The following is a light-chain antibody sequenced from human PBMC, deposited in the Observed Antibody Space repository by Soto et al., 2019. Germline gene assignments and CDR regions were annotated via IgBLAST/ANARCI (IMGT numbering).Light chain of an antibody. V-gene: IGKV1-39*01. Sequence: DIQMTQSPSSLSASVGDIVTINFRASQSISRYLNWYQQKPGKAPNLLIYVASSLQSEVPSRFSGSGSGTDFTLTITCLQPEDFATYYCQQSYGTPITFGHGTRLEIK. CDR2: VAS. CDR1: QSISRY. CDR3: QQSYGTPIT. J-gene: IGKJ5*01.